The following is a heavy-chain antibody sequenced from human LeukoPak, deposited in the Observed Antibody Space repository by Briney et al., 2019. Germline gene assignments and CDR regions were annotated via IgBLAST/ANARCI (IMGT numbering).Heavy chain of an antibody. J-gene: IGHJ6*03. CDR2: IYHAGGT. D-gene: IGHD3-10*01. V-gene: IGHV4-34*01. Sequence: SETLSLTCAVFGGSFDVYYWSWIRQPPGKGLEWIAEIYHAGGTNYNAPLKSRVTISVDKTSNQFSLELSSVTAADTAVYYCVRHYYYYMDVWGIGATVTVSS. CDR1: GGSFDVYY. CDR3: VRHYYYYMDV.